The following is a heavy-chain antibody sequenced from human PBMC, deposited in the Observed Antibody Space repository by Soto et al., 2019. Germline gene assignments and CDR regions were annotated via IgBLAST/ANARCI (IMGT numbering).Heavy chain of an antibody. V-gene: IGHV3-23*01. CDR1: GFTFISYA. J-gene: IGHJ6*02. CDR3: AKASSSTPYYSMNV. CDR2: ISGGGGST. D-gene: IGHD2-2*01. Sequence: EVQLLESGGGLVQPGGSLRLSCAASGFTFISYAMSWVRQAPGKGLEWVSAISGGGGSTYYADSVKGRFTISRDNSRDTLYLQLNSLRAEDTAVYYCAKASSSTPYYSMNVWGQGTTVTVSS.